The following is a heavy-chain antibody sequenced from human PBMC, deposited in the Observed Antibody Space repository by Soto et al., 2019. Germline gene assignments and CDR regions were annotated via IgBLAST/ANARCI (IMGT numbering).Heavy chain of an antibody. V-gene: IGHV2-70*01. CDR3: ARIVVGATTPYYYYGMDV. J-gene: IGHJ6*02. CDR2: IDWDDDK. CDR1: GFSLSTSGMC. Sequence: SGPTLVNPTQTLTLTCTFSGFSLSTSGMCVRWIRQPPGKALEWLALIDWDDDKYYSTSLKTRLTISKDTSKNQVVLTMTNMDPVDTATYYCARIVVGATTPYYYYGMDVWGQGTTVTVSS. D-gene: IGHD1-26*01.